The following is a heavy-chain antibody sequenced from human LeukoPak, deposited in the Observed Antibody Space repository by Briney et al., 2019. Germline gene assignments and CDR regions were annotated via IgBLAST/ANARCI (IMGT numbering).Heavy chain of an antibody. V-gene: IGHV1-69*05. CDR3: ARSDWNSGSYGYYYYYMDV. Sequence: AASVKVSCKASGGTFSSYAISWVRQAPGQGLGWMGGIIPIFGTANYAQKFQGRVTITTDESTSTAYMELSSLRSEDTAVYYCARSDWNSGSYGYYYYYMDVWGKGTTVTVSS. CDR2: IIPIFGTA. J-gene: IGHJ6*03. CDR1: GGTFSSYA. D-gene: IGHD1-26*01.